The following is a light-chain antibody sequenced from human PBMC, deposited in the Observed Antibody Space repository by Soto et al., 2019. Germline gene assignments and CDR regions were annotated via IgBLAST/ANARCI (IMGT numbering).Light chain of an antibody. J-gene: IGKJ1*01. CDR2: GTS. CDR3: QQYGSSRWT. CDR1: QSISSSY. V-gene: IGKV3-20*01. Sequence: EIVLTQSPGTLSLSAGERATLSCRASQSISSSYLGWYQQKPGQAPRLLIYGTSSRATGIPDRFSGSGSGTDFTLTISRLEPEDFATYYCQQYGSSRWTF.